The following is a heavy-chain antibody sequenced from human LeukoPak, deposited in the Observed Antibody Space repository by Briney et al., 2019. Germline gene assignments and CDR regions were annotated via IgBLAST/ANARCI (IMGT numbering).Heavy chain of an antibody. CDR3: ASSSSWYGTLGY. Sequence: PSETLSLTCTVSGASISSSYWSWIRQSAGKGLEWIGRISSSGNTHYNPSLMSRVTMSVDTSKSHFSLKLNSVTAADTAVYYCASSSSWYGTLGYWGQGILVTVSS. V-gene: IGHV4-4*07. D-gene: IGHD6-13*01. CDR2: ISSSGNT. CDR1: GASISSSY. J-gene: IGHJ4*02.